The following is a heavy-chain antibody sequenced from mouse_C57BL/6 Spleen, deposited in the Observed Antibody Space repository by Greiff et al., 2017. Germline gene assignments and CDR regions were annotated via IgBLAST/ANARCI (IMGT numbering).Heavy chain of an antibody. CDR3: ARVGDYYAMDY. Sequence: EVMLVESGAELVKPGASVKLSCTASGFNINDYYMHWVKQRTEQGLEWIGRIDPEDGETKYAPKFQGKATITADTSSNTAYLQLSSLTYEDTAVYYCARVGDYYAMDYWGQGTSVTVSS. CDR1: GFNINDYY. D-gene: IGHD3-3*01. J-gene: IGHJ4*01. CDR2: IDPEDGET. V-gene: IGHV14-2*01.